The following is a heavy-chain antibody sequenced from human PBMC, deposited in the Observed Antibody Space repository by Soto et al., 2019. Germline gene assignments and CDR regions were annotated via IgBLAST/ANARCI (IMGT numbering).Heavy chain of an antibody. CDR1: GVTFASSA. V-gene: IGHV1-58*01. CDR2: IVVGSGNT. D-gene: IGHD3-10*01. CDR3: AAESDYYGSGSPDY. Sequence: ASGKVSCKAAGVTFASSAVRWVRQARGQRLEWIGWIVVGSGNTNYPQKFQERVTITRDMSTSTAYMELSSLGSEDTAVYYCAAESDYYGSGSPDYWGQGTLVTVSS. J-gene: IGHJ4*02.